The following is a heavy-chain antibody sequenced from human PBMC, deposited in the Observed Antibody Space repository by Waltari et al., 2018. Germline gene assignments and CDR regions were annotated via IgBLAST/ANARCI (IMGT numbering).Heavy chain of an antibody. CDR1: GGSISSYY. D-gene: IGHD6-19*01. V-gene: IGHV4-59*01. CDR3: ARDGKYSSGWYLSDAFDI. Sequence: QVQLQESGPGLVKPSETLSLTCTVSGGSISSYYWSWIRQPPGKGLEWIGYIYYRGSTNYNPSLKSRVTIAVDTSKNQFSLKLSSVTAADTAVYYCARDGKYSSGWYLSDAFDIWGQGTMVTVSS. J-gene: IGHJ3*02. CDR2: IYYRGST.